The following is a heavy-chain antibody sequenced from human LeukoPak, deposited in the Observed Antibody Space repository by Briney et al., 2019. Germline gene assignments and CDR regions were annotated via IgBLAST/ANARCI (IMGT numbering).Heavy chain of an antibody. Sequence: GESLQISCKGSGYSFTNYWIGWVRQLPGKGLEWMGLIYPGDSDTRYSPSFQGQVTISADKSISTAYLQWSSLKASDTAMYYCAKCYIGAAGSLPDSWGQGTLVTVSS. D-gene: IGHD6-13*01. CDR1: GYSFTNYW. V-gene: IGHV5-51*01. CDR2: IYPGDSDT. J-gene: IGHJ4*02. CDR3: AKCYIGAAGSLPDS.